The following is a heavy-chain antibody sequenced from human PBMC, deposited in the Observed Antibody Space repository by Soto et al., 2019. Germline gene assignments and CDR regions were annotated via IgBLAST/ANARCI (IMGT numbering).Heavy chain of an antibody. V-gene: IGHV4-31*03. CDR3: ARVVWLHLNHSFDY. J-gene: IGHJ4*02. D-gene: IGHD5-12*01. Sequence: QVQLQESGPGLVKPSQTLSLTCTVSGGSISSGGYYWSWIRQHPGKGLEWIGYIYYSGSTYYNPSLKSRVTISVDTSKNQCSLKLSSVTAADTAAYYCARVVWLHLNHSFDYWGQGTLVTVSS. CDR2: IYYSGST. CDR1: GGSISSGGYY.